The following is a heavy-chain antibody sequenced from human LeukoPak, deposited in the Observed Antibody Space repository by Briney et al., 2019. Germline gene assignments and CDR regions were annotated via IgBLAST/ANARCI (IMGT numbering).Heavy chain of an antibody. CDR3: AKDRYTTYYYFDY. CDR1: GFTFSSYE. V-gene: IGHV3-48*03. D-gene: IGHD3-16*02. J-gene: IGHJ4*02. Sequence: PGGSLRLSCAASGFTFSSYEMNWVRQAPGKGLEWVSYISSSGSTIYYADSVKGRFTISRDNSKDTLYLQMNSLRGEDTAVYYCAKDRYTTYYYFDYWGQGALVTVSS. CDR2: ISSSGSTI.